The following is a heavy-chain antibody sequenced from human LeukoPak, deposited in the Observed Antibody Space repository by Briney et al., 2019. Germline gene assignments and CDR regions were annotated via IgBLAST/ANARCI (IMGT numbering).Heavy chain of an antibody. Sequence: ASVKVSCKGSDDTFINYGISWARQAPGQGLEWMGWISGYNGHTNYAQKFQARVTMTTDTSTNTAYMELRSLRSDDTAVYYCARKHADYYDSKGAFDIWGQGTMVTVSS. D-gene: IGHD3-22*01. CDR3: ARKHADYYDSKGAFDI. V-gene: IGHV1-18*01. CDR1: DDTFINYG. J-gene: IGHJ3*02. CDR2: ISGYNGHT.